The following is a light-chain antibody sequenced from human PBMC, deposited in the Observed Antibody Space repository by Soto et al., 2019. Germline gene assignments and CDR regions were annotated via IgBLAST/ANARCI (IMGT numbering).Light chain of an antibody. CDR1: QSLLHSNGYNY. CDR3: MQALQTPFT. Sequence: DIVMTQSPLSLPVTPGEPASISCRSSQSLLHSNGYNYLDWYLQKPGQSPQLLIYLGSNRASGVPYRFSGSGSGTDFTLKISRVEAEDVGVYYCMQALQTPFTFAPGTKVDIK. CDR2: LGS. J-gene: IGKJ3*01. V-gene: IGKV2-28*01.